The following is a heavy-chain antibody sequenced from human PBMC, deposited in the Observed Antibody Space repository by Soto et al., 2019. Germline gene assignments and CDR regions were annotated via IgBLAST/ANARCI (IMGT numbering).Heavy chain of an antibody. Sequence: QVQLQQWGAGLLKPSETLSLTCAVYGGSFSGYYWSWIRQPPGKGLEWIGEINHSGSTNYNPSLKRRVTISVDTSKNQFALKLSYVTAADTAVYYCARGRGGIAVRPPAEYFQHWGQGTLVTVSS. J-gene: IGHJ1*01. V-gene: IGHV4-34*01. CDR1: GGSFSGYY. CDR2: INHSGST. D-gene: IGHD6-6*01. CDR3: ARGRGGIAVRPPAEYFQH.